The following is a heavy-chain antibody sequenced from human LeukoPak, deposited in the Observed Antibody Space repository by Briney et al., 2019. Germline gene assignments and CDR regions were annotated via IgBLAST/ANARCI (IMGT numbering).Heavy chain of an antibody. CDR2: IYYSGST. J-gene: IGHJ4*02. CDR3: ARRKPSYYYDSSGYYFDY. V-gene: IGHV4-39*01. Sequence: SETLSLTCTVSGGSISSSSYYWGWIRQPPGKGLEWIGSIYYSGSTCYNPSLKSRVTISVDTSKNQFSLKLSSVTAADTAVYYCARRKPSYYYDSSGYYFDYWGQGTLVTVSS. CDR1: GGSISSSSYY. D-gene: IGHD3-22*01.